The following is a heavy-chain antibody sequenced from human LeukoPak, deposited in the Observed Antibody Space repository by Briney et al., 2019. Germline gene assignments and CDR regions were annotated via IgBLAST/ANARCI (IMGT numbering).Heavy chain of an antibody. CDR2: IYNDGST. Sequence: GGSLRLSCAASGLTVSSSYMSWVRQAPGKGLEWVSIIYNDGSTYYADSMKGRFTISRDNSKNTLYLQMNSLRVGDTAVYYCAKSFGYSRSWFDNWGQGTLVTVSS. CDR1: GLTVSSSY. D-gene: IGHD6-13*01. V-gene: IGHV3-53*01. CDR3: AKSFGYSRSWFDN. J-gene: IGHJ4*02.